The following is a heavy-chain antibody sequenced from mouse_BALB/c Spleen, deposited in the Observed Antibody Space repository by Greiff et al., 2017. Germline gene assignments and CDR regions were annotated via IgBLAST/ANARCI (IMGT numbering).Heavy chain of an antibody. CDR2: ISDGGSYT. CDR3: ARDLSYAMDY. V-gene: IGHV5-4*02. CDR1: GFTFSDYY. J-gene: IGHJ4*01. Sequence: EVMLVESGGGLVKPGGSLKLSCAASGFTFSDYYMYWVRQTPEKRLEWVATISDGGSYTYYPDSVKGRFTISRDNAKNNLYLQMSSLKSEDTAMYYCARDLSYAMDYWGQGTSVTVSS. D-gene: IGHD6-1*01.